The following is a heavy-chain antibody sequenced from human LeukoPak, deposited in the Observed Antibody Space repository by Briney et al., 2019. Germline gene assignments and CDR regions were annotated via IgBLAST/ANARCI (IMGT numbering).Heavy chain of an antibody. CDR1: GYTFTSYG. V-gene: IGHV1-18*01. Sequence: ASVKVSCKASGYTFTSYGISWVRQAPGQGLEWMGWISAYNGNTNYVQKLQGRVTMTTDTSTSTAYMELRSPRSDDTAVYYCARDRATVGYYYVFAYWGQGTLVTVSS. J-gene: IGHJ4*02. CDR3: ARDRATVGYYYVFAY. CDR2: ISAYNGNT. D-gene: IGHD3-22*01.